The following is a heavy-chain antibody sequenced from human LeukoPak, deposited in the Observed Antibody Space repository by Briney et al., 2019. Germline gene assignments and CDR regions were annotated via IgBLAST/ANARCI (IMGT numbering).Heavy chain of an antibody. CDR3: ARSSYYGSGSQYKGGKNWFDP. CDR2: IIPIFGTA. V-gene: IGHV1-69*05. Sequence: SVKVSCKASGGTFSSCAISWVRQAPGQGLEWMGRIIPIFGTANYAQKFQGRVTITTDESTSTAYMELSSLRSEDTAVYYCARSSYYGSGSQYKGGKNWFDPWGQGTLVTVSS. CDR1: GGTFSSCA. J-gene: IGHJ5*02. D-gene: IGHD3-10*01.